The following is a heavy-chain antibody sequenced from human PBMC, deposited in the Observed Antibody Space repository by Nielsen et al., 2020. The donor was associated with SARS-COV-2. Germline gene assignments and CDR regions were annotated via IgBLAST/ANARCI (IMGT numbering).Heavy chain of an antibody. CDR2: IYTSGST. J-gene: IGHJ4*02. D-gene: IGHD1-26*01. Sequence: GSLRLSCTVSGRSISPYYWSWIRQSAGKGLEWIGRIYTSGSTVYNPSLKSRVTMSVDTSKNQFSLKMSSVTATDTAVYYCAREVGATSPEFDYWGQGTLVTVSS. CDR3: AREVGATSPEFDY. V-gene: IGHV4-4*07. CDR1: GRSISPYY.